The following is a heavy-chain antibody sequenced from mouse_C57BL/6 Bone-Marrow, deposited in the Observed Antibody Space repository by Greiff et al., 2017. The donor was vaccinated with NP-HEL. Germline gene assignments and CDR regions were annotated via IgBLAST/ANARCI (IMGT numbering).Heavy chain of an antibody. J-gene: IGHJ2*01. Sequence: EVKLVESGPGLVKPSQSLSLTCSVTGYSITSGYYWNWIRQFPGNKLEWMGYISYAGSNNYNPSLKNRISITRDTSKNQFFLKLNSVTTEDTATYYCARDRDYWGQGTTLTVSS. V-gene: IGHV3-6*01. CDR2: ISYAGSN. CDR3: ARDRDY. CDR1: GYSITSGYY.